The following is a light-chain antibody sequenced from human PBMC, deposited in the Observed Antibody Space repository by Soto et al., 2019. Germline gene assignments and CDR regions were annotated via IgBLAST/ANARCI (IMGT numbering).Light chain of an antibody. J-gene: IGLJ1*01. CDR2: YDN. CDR3: QVRDASSDLYV. CDR1: NVGSQT. Sequence: SYVLTQPPSVSVAPGQTARITCGGDNVGSQTVHWYQQKPGQAPVVVIYYDNDRPSGIPERFSASNAGDTATLTISRVEAGDEADYYCQVRDASSDLYVFGTGTKLTVL. V-gene: IGLV3-21*04.